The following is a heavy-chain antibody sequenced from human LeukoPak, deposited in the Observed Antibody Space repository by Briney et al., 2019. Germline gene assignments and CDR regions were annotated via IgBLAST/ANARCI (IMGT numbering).Heavy chain of an antibody. CDR1: VGSISSSSYY. V-gene: IGHV4-39*01. J-gene: IGHJ5*02. D-gene: IGHD4-11*01. CDR2: IYYSGST. Sequence: SETLSLTCTVSVGSISSSSYYWGWIRQPPGKGLEWIGCIYYSGSTYYNPSLKSRVTISVETSKKQFALKLSSLTAADTAVYYCARHSNYGFVWFDPWGQGTLVTVSS. CDR3: ARHSNYGFVWFDP.